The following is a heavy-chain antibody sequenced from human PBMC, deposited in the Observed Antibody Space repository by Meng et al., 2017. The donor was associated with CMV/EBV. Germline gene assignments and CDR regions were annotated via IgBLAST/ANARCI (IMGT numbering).Heavy chain of an antibody. CDR1: GFTFSSYS. V-gene: IGHV3-48*04. Sequence: GESLKISCAASGFTFSSYSMNWVRQAPGKGLEWVSYISSSSSTIYYADSVKGRFTISRDNAKNSLYLQMNRLRAEDTAVYYCARAVAGAAGDSDYWGQGTLVTVSS. J-gene: IGHJ4*02. CDR3: ARAVAGAAGDSDY. CDR2: ISSSSSTI. D-gene: IGHD6-19*01.